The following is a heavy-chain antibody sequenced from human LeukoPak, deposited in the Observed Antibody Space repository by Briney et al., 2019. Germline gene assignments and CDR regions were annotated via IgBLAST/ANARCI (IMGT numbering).Heavy chain of an antibody. Sequence: PGGSLRLSCAASGFTFSSYEMNWVRQAPGKGLEWVSYISSSGSTIYYADSVKGRFTISRDNSKNTLYLQMNSLRAEDTAVYYCAKENQDHYYYYYYMDVWGKGTTVTVSS. CDR2: ISSSGSTI. CDR3: AKENQDHYYYYYYMDV. J-gene: IGHJ6*03. CDR1: GFTFSSYE. D-gene: IGHD1-14*01. V-gene: IGHV3-48*03.